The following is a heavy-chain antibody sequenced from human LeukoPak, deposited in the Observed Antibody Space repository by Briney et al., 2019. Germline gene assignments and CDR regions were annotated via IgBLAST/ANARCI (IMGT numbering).Heavy chain of an antibody. Sequence: GGSLRLSCAASGFTFSDYYMSWIRQAPGKGLEWVSYISSSGSTIYYADSVKGRFTISRDNAKNSLYLQMNSLRAEDAAVYYCARDSIVVVPAAASFYYYYGMDVWGQGTTVTVSS. V-gene: IGHV3-11*01. J-gene: IGHJ6*02. CDR2: ISSSGSTI. CDR3: ARDSIVVVPAAASFYYYYGMDV. CDR1: GFTFSDYY. D-gene: IGHD2-2*01.